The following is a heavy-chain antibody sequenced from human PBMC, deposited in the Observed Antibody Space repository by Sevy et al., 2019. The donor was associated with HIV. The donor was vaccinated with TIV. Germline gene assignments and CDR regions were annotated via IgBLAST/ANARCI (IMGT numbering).Heavy chain of an antibody. CDR3: AKEDKGYSSAWYDY. CDR2: ISGSGGST. Sequence: WGSLRLSCAASGFTFSSYAMTWVRQAPGKGLEWVSGISGSGGSTYYADSVKGRFTISRDNSKNTLFLQMNSLRAEDTAVYYCAKEDKGYSSAWYDYWGQGTLVTVSS. CDR1: GFTFSSYA. V-gene: IGHV3-23*01. J-gene: IGHJ4*02. D-gene: IGHD6-19*01.